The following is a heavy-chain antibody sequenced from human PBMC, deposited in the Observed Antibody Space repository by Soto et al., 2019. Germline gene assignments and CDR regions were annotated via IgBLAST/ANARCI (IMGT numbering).Heavy chain of an antibody. CDR2: IWFDGSKK. Sequence: QVQLVESGGGVVQPGRSLRLSCTTSGFTFSSYGMHWVRQAPGKGLEWMAIIWFDGSKKYYADSVKGRFTISRDNSKKTLYLRMNSLRVEDTAVYYCAREEGVVARAFDYWGQGTLVTVSS. CDR1: GFTFSSYG. CDR3: AREEGVVARAFDY. J-gene: IGHJ4*02. V-gene: IGHV3-33*01. D-gene: IGHD2-15*01.